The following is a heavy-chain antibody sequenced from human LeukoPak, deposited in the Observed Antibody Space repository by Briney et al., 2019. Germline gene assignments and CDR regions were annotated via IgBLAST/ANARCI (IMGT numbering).Heavy chain of an antibody. V-gene: IGHV3-74*01. D-gene: IGHD3-22*01. CDR3: ASTYYYDSGRWFDP. Sequence: GGSLRLSCAASGFTFSSYWMHWVRQAPGKGLVWVSRISSDGSGTTYADSVKGRFTISRDNAKNTLFLQMNSLRAEDTAVYYCASTYYYDSGRWFDPWGQGTLVTVSS. J-gene: IGHJ5*02. CDR1: GFTFSSYW. CDR2: ISSDGSGT.